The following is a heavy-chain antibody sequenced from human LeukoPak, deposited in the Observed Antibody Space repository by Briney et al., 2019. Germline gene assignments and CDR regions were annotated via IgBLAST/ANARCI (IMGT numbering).Heavy chain of an antibody. D-gene: IGHD3-3*01. V-gene: IGHV3-66*01. J-gene: IGHJ4*02. Sequence: GGSLRLSCAASGITVSSTYMSWVRQAPGKGLEWVSVIYSGGDTYYADSAKGRFSISRDNSKNTLYLQMNSLRAEDTAVYYCARYNFFGGTPFDYWGQGTLVTVSS. CDR1: GITVSSTY. CDR2: IYSGGDT. CDR3: ARYNFFGGTPFDY.